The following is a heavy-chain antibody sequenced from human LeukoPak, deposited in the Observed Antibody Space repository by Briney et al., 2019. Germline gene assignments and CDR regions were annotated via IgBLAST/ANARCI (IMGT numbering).Heavy chain of an antibody. CDR2: ISYDESAK. CDR3: ARDRSANSRTYYFDY. CDR1: GFTFSSYA. D-gene: IGHD4/OR15-4a*01. Sequence: GGSLRLPCAASGFTFSSYAMHWVRQAPGKGLEWVTVISYDESAKYQADSVKGRFTVSRDNSKNTLYLQMDSVRAEDTAVYYCARDRSANSRTYYFDYWGQGTLVTVSS. V-gene: IGHV3-30-3*01. J-gene: IGHJ4*02.